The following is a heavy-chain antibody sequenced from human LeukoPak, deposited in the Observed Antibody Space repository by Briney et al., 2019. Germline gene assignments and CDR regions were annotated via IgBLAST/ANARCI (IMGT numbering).Heavy chain of an antibody. CDR1: GGSISSYY. Sequence: SETLSLTCTRSGGSISSYYWRWIRQPPGKGLEWIGYIYYSGSTNYNPSLKSRVTISVDTSKNQFSLKLSSVTAADTAVYYCARGRDSSGYYPERHAFDIWGQGTMVTVSS. CDR2: IYYSGST. J-gene: IGHJ3*02. CDR3: ARGRDSSGYYPERHAFDI. D-gene: IGHD3-22*01. V-gene: IGHV4-59*01.